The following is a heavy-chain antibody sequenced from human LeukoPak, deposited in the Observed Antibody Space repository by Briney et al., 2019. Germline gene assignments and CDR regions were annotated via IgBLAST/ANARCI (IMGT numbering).Heavy chain of an antibody. CDR3: AMVATGRRVRTGVDY. CDR1: GFTFDDYA. V-gene: IGHV3-9*01. CDR2: IRWNGGGK. D-gene: IGHD5-12*01. Sequence: GGSLRLSCAASGFTFDDYAMPWVRQAPGKGLEWVSGIRWNGGGKAYADSVKGRFTISRDNAKNSLYLQMNSLRAEDTAVYYCAMVATGRRVRTGVDYWGQGTLVTVSS. J-gene: IGHJ4*02.